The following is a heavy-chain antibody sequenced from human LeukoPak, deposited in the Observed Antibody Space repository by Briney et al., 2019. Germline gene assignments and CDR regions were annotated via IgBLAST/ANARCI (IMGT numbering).Heavy chain of an antibody. V-gene: IGHV1-2*02. CDR1: GYTLTDDY. J-gene: IGHJ3*02. CDR2: IDPDSGGT. Sequence: ASVKVSCRASGYTLTDDYMHWVRQAPGQGLEWMGCIDPDSGGTKSAQRFQGRVTMTRDTSITTVYMELISLRSDDTAVYYCAREYYDSSGSKYAFDIWGQGTMVTVSS. CDR3: AREYYDSSGSKYAFDI. D-gene: IGHD3-22*01.